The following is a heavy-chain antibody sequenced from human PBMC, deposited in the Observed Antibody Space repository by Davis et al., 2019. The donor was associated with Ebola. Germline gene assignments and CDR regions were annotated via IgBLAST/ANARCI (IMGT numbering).Heavy chain of an antibody. CDR3: ATQMGRIAPRPAFNI. CDR1: GYNFAIYN. CDR2: INPNSGGS. J-gene: IGHJ3*02. D-gene: IGHD5-24*01. V-gene: IGHV1-2*02. Sequence: ASVKVSCKASGYNFAIYNIHWVRQARGQGLEWMGWINPNSGGSASTQKFQGRLTMTSDTSISTAYLDLDSLQSGDTAVYYCATQMGRIAPRPAFNIWGQGTLVSVSS.